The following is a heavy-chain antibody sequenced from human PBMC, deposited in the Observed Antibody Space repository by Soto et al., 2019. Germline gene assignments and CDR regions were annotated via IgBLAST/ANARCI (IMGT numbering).Heavy chain of an antibody. J-gene: IGHJ4*02. CDR3: ARQGKGDYGGNPTRAYPDY. D-gene: IGHD4-17*01. Sequence: GESLKISCKGSGYSFTSYWIGWVRQMPGKGLEWMGIIYPGDSDTRYSPSFQGQVTISADKSISTAYLQWSSLKASDTAMYYCARQGKGDYGGNPTRAYPDYWGQGTLVTVSS. V-gene: IGHV5-51*01. CDR2: IYPGDSDT. CDR1: GYSFTSYW.